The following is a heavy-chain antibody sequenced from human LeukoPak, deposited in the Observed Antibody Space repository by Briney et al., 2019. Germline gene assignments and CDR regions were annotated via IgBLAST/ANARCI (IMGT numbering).Heavy chain of an antibody. D-gene: IGHD3-16*02. J-gene: IGHJ4*02. V-gene: IGHV3-7*01. CDR1: GFTFSNYW. Sequence: PGGSLRLSCAASGFTFSNYWVSWFRQAPGQGLEWVASIKQDGSERYYVDSVKGRFIISRDNAKNSLFLQLSSLRVEDTAVYCCARGSMHIYHLYTDYWGQGTLVTVSS. CDR2: IKQDGSER. CDR3: ARGSMHIYHLYTDY.